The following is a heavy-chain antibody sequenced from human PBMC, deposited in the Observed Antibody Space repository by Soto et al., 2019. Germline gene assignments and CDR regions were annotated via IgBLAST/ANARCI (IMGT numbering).Heavy chain of an antibody. CDR1: CYTFTSYG. J-gene: IGHJ6*02. CDR2: ISAYNGNT. V-gene: IGHV1-18*04. CDR3: ARGGSIAVASYYYGMDV. D-gene: IGHD6-19*01. Sequence: ASVKVSCKASCYTFTSYGISWVRQAPGQGLEWMGWISAYNGNTNYAQKLQGRVTMTTDTSTSTAYMELRSLRSDDTAVYYCARGGSIAVASYYYGMDVWGQGTTVTVSS.